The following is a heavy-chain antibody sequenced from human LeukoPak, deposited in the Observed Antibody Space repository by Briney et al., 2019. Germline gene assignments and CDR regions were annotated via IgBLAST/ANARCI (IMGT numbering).Heavy chain of an antibody. CDR2: IYYSGSS. J-gene: IGHJ4*02. CDR3: ARGGGGYSYGYLGILFDY. V-gene: IGHV4-59*12. D-gene: IGHD5-18*01. Sequence: SETLSLTSTVPGGSISNYYWSWIPQPPGKGLECIGYIYYSGSSNYTPSLKSRVTISVDTSKNQFSLKLSSVTAADTAVYYCARGGGGYSYGYLGILFDYWGQGTLVTVSS. CDR1: GGSISNYY.